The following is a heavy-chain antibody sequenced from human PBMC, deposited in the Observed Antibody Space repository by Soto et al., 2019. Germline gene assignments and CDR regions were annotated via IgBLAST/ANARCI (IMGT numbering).Heavy chain of an antibody. CDR3: AKDLYGDYGGLDY. CDR1: GFIFSTYA. Sequence: EVQLLESGGGLVQPGGSLRLSCAASGFIFSTYAMSWVRQAPGKGLEWVSGISGSGGGTYYADSVKGRFTISRDNSKNTLYLKMNSLRDEDTAVYYCAKDLYGDYGGLDYWGQGTLVTVSS. CDR2: ISGSGGGT. D-gene: IGHD4-17*01. V-gene: IGHV3-23*01. J-gene: IGHJ4*02.